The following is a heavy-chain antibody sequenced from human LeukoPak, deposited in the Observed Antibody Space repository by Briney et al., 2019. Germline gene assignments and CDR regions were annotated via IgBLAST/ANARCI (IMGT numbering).Heavy chain of an antibody. CDR2: SSGSGGST. CDR3: AKDLSYSSGWYGVYYFDY. V-gene: IGHV3-23*01. Sequence: HGGSLRLSCAASGFTFSSYAMSWVRQAPGKGLEWVSASSGSGGSTYYADSVKGRFTISRDNFKNTLYLQMNSLRAEDTAVYYCAKDLSYSSGWYGVYYFDYWGQGTLVTVSS. CDR1: GFTFSSYA. J-gene: IGHJ4*02. D-gene: IGHD6-19*01.